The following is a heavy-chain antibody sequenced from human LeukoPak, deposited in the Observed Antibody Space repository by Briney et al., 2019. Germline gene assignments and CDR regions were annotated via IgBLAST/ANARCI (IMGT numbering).Heavy chain of an antibody. CDR2: INHSGST. CDR3: ARGLSGDDAFDI. V-gene: IGHV4-34*01. D-gene: IGHD3-10*01. Sequence: SETLSLTCAVYGGSFSGYYWSWIRQPPGKGLEWIGEINHSGSTNYNPSLKSRVTISVDTSKNQFSLKLSSVTAADTAVYYCARGLSGDDAFDIWGQGTMVTVSP. J-gene: IGHJ3*02. CDR1: GGSFSGYY.